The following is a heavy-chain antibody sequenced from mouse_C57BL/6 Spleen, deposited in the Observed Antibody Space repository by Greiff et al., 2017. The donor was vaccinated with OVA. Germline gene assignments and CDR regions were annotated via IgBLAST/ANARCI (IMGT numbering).Heavy chain of an antibody. CDR2: IDPSDSYT. Sequence: VQLQQSGAELVKPGASVKLSCKASGYTFTSYWMQWVKQRPGQGLEWIGEIDPSDSYTNYNQKFKGKATLTVDTSSSTAYMQLSSLTSEDSAVYYCARWDYAPSRDYAMDYWGQGTSVTVSS. J-gene: IGHJ4*01. CDR3: ARWDYAPSRDYAMDY. D-gene: IGHD1-1*01. V-gene: IGHV1-50*01. CDR1: GYTFTSYW.